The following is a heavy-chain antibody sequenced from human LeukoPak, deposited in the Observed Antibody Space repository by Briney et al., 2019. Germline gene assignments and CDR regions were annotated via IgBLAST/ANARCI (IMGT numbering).Heavy chain of an antibody. D-gene: IGHD6-6*01. J-gene: IGHJ4*02. CDR2: IYYRGNT. CDR1: RGSNSSSDYY. CDR3: ARGLAGGRYSSSVSFFDY. V-gene: IGHV4-30-4*08. Sequence: ASETLSLTGTVSRGSNSSSDYYWNWTRQPPGKGLEWIGYIYYRGNTYYNPSLKSRFTISVDTSKNQFSLKLSSVTAADTAVYYCARGLAGGRYSSSVSFFDYWGQGILVTVSS.